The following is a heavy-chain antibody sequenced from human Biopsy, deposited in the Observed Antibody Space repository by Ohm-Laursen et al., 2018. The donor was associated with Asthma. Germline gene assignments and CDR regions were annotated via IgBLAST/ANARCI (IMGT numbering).Heavy chain of an antibody. D-gene: IGHD3-10*01. J-gene: IGHJ6*02. CDR3: ARAVDYSHYYGIDV. V-gene: IGHV1-18*01. Sequence: ASVKVSCKVTGCALNKLSIHWVRQAPGQGLEWMGWISVYNGNTKVAQKLQDRVTMITDTSTSTAYMELRSLRSDDTAVYFCARAVDYSHYYGIDVWGQGTTVTVS. CDR2: ISVYNGNT. CDR1: GCALNKLS.